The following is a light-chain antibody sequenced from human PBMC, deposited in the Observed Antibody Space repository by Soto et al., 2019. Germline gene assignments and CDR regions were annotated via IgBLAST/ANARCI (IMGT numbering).Light chain of an antibody. Sequence: EIVMTQSPATLSVSPRERATLSCRASQSVSSNLAWYQQKPGQAPRLLIYGASTRATGIPARFSGSGSGTEFTLTISSLQSEDCAVYYCQQYNNWPQTFGQGTKVEIK. CDR2: GAS. J-gene: IGKJ1*01. V-gene: IGKV3-15*01. CDR3: QQYNNWPQT. CDR1: QSVSSN.